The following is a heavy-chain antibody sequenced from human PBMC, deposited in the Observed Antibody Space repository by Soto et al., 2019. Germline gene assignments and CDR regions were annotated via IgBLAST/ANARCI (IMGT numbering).Heavy chain of an antibody. D-gene: IGHD3-22*01. CDR1: GGTFSSYA. Sequence: QVQLVQSGAEVKKPGSSVKVSCKASGGTFSSYAISWVRQAPGQGLEWMGGIIPIFGPADYAQKFQGRVTSTADESTSTGNMELSSLRSEDTAVYYCASHYDSSGYYYRGLDYWGQGTLVTVSS. CDR2: IIPIFGPA. J-gene: IGHJ4*02. V-gene: IGHV1-69*12. CDR3: ASHYDSSGYYYRGLDY.